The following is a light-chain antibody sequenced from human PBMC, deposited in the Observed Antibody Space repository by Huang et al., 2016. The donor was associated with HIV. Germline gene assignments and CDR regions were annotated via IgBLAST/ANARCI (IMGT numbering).Light chain of an antibody. CDR2: GAS. V-gene: IGKV1-NL1*01. CDR3: QQYYSPPRT. Sequence: DIQMTQSPSSLSASVGDRITITCRASQDITNSLAWYQQKSGKAPKLLLYGASTLESGVPSRFSGSGSGADYTLNISSLQPEDYASYYCQQYYSPPRTFGQGTKVETK. J-gene: IGKJ1*01. CDR1: QDITNS.